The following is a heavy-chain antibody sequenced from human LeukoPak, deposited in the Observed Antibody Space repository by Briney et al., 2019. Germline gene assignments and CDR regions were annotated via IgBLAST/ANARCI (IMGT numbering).Heavy chain of an antibody. J-gene: IGHJ4*02. D-gene: IGHD5-12*01. Sequence: PGGSLRLSCVASGFTFSSYAMSWVRQAPGKGLEWVSGISGSGGSTYYADSVKGRFTISRDNSKNTLYLQMNSLRAEDTAVYYCARANERWGDIVATLTYFDYWGQGTLVTVSS. CDR2: ISGSGGST. CDR3: ARANERWGDIVATLTYFDY. CDR1: GFTFSSYA. V-gene: IGHV3-23*01.